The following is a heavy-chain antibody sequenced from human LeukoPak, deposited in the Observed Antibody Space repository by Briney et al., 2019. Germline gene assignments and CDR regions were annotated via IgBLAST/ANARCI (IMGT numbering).Heavy chain of an antibody. V-gene: IGHV3-23*01. CDR2: ISGSGGST. CDR3: AKAEVAMIVVVDFDY. D-gene: IGHD3-22*01. J-gene: IGHJ4*02. Sequence: GGSLRLSCAASGFTFSSYAMSWVRQAPGKGLEWVSAISGSGGSTYYADSVKGRFTISRDNSKDTLYLQMNSLRAEDTAVYYCAKAEVAMIVVVDFDYWGQGTLVTVSS. CDR1: GFTFSSYA.